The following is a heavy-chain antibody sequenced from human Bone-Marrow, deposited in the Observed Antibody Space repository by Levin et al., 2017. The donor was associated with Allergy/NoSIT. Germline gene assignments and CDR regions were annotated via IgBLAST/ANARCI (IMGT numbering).Heavy chain of an antibody. V-gene: IGHV3-73*01. D-gene: IGHD6-19*01. J-gene: IGHJ4*02. CDR2: IRKKTYNYAT. Sequence: LSLTCAASGFIFSDSAIHWVRQAPGKGLEWVGRIRKKTYNYATAYAASVEGRFTISRDDSKNTAYLQMNSLKTEDTAVYYCARPHNGWDIYDFDYWGQGTLVTVSS. CDR3: ARPHNGWDIYDFDY. CDR1: GFIFSDSA.